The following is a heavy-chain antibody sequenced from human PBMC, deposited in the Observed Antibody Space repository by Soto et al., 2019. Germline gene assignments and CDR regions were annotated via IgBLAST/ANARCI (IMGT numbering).Heavy chain of an antibody. CDR2: ISSTTSYV. Sequence: GGSLRLSCAASGFTFSRYGMNWLRQAPGKGLEWVASISSTTSYVYYADSVKGRFSTSRDNAKNILYLEMYALRTEDTAVYYCARDPSEGRVGNWFESWGQGTTVTVSS. CDR1: GFTFSRYG. CDR3: ARDPSEGRVGNWFES. J-gene: IGHJ5*01. V-gene: IGHV3-21*06. D-gene: IGHD2-2*01.